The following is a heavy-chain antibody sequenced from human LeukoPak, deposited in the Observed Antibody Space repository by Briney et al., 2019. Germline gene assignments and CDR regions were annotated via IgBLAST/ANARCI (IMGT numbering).Heavy chain of an antibody. CDR2: IKSKADGETI. Sequence: KSGGSLRLSCVASGFTFTNAWMNWVRQAPGKGLEWVGRIKSKADGETIDYAAPVKGRFTFSRDDSKNMLYLQMNSLKSEDTAVYYCSTLTSRGLSDSWGQGTLVTVSS. J-gene: IGHJ4*02. D-gene: IGHD1-20*01. CDR3: STLTSRGLSDS. V-gene: IGHV3-15*07. CDR1: GFTFTNAW.